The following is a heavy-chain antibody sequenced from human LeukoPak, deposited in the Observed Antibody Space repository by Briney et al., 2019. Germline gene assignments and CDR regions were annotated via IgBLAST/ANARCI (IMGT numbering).Heavy chain of an antibody. CDR2: ISDSGGST. V-gene: IGHV3-23*01. D-gene: IGHD1-26*01. CDR3: ARENSGSYREFDY. CDR1: GFTFSSYA. J-gene: IGHJ4*02. Sequence: GGSLRLSCAASGFTFSSYAMSWVRQAPGKGLEWVSVISDSGGSTYYADSVKGRFTISRDNSKSTLYLQMNSLRAEDSAVYYCARENSGSYREFDYWGQGTLVTVSS.